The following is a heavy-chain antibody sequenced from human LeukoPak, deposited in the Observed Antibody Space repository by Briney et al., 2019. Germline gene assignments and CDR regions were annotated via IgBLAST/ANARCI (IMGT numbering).Heavy chain of an antibody. J-gene: IGHJ4*02. Sequence: PGGSLRLSCAASGFTFSNAWMSWVRQAPGKGLEWVGLIKSKTDCGTTDYAAPVKGRFTISRDDSKNTLYLQMNSLKTEDTAVYYCTTDRFYYDSSGYSVGYFDYWGQGTLVTVSS. CDR2: IKSKTDCGTT. CDR3: TTDRFYYDSSGYSVGYFDY. D-gene: IGHD3-22*01. V-gene: IGHV3-15*01. CDR1: GFTFSNAW.